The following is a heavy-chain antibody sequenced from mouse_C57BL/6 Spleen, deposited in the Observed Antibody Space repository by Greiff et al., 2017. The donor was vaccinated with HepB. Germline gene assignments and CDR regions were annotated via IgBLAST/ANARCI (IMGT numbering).Heavy chain of an antibody. CDR2: IYPGDGDT. CDR1: GYAFSSYW. CDR3: AREGGGGNYLSWFAY. V-gene: IGHV1-80*01. J-gene: IGHJ3*01. D-gene: IGHD2-1*01. Sequence: QVQLQQSGAELVKPGASVKISCKASGYAFSSYWMNWVKQRPGKGLEWIGQIYPGDGDTNYNGKFKGKATLTADKSSSTAYMQLSSLNSEDSAVYFCAREGGGGNYLSWFAYWGQGTLVTVSA.